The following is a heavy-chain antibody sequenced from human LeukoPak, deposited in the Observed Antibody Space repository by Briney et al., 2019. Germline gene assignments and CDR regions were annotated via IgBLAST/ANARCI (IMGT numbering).Heavy chain of an antibody. Sequence: GASVKVSCKASGGTFSSYAISWVRQAPGQGLEWMGGIIPIFGTANYAQKFQGRVTITADESTSTAYMELSSLRSEDTAVYYCARGGAAAGTYYYHYGMDVWGKGTTVTVSS. CDR3: ARGGAAAGTYYYHYGMDV. CDR2: IIPIFGTA. D-gene: IGHD6-13*01. J-gene: IGHJ6*04. V-gene: IGHV1-69*13. CDR1: GGTFSSYA.